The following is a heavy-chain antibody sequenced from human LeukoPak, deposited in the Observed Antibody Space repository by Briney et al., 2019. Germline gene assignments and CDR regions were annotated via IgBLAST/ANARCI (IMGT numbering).Heavy chain of an antibody. CDR1: GYTFTSYY. Sequence: ASVKVSCKASGYTFTSYYMHWVRQAPGQGLEWMGIINPSGGSTSYAQKFLGRVTMTRDTSMSTAYMELSRLRSDDTAVYYCARDRYSSSWYWFDPWGQGTLVTVSS. J-gene: IGHJ5*02. CDR3: ARDRYSSSWYWFDP. D-gene: IGHD6-13*01. V-gene: IGHV1-46*01. CDR2: INPSGGST.